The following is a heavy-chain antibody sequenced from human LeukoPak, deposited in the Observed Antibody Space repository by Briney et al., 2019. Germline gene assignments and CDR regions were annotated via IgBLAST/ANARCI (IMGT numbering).Heavy chain of an antibody. D-gene: IGHD2-2*01. V-gene: IGHV3-48*01. CDR1: GFTFNFFS. CDR2: ISNTGDTI. CDR3: ARDQGYCGSTGCIRWHDY. Sequence: GGSLRLSCAASGFTFNFFSMNWVRQAPGKGLEWLLYISNTGDTIYYADSVKGRFAIARDNAKDTVYLQMSGLRAEDTAVYYCARDQGYCGSTGCIRWHDYWGQGTLVTVSS. J-gene: IGHJ4*02.